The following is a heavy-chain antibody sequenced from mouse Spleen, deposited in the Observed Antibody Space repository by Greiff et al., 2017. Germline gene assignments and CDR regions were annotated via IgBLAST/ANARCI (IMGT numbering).Heavy chain of an antibody. CDR3: ARVGTTMVARRAMDY. CDR2: INYDGSST. Sequence: DVKLVESEGGLVQPGSSMKLSCTASGFTFSDYYMAWVRQVPEKGLEWVANINYDGSSTYYLDSLKSRFIISRDNAKNILYLQMSSLKSEDTATYYCARVGTTMVARRAMDYWGQGTSVTVSS. V-gene: IGHV5-16*01. D-gene: IGHD1-1*01. J-gene: IGHJ4*01. CDR1: GFTFSDYY.